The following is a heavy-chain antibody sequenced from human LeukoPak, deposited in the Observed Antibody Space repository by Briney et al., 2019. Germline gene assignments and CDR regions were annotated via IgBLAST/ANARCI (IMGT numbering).Heavy chain of an antibody. V-gene: IGHV3-23*01. J-gene: IGHJ4*02. CDR3: AKDPEGGYDILTGYYMDY. CDR1: GFTFSSYA. CDR2: IRGSGGST. D-gene: IGHD3-9*01. Sequence: GGSLRLSCAASGFTFSSYAMSWVRQAPGKGLEWVSAIRGSGGSTYYADSVKGRFTISRDNSKNTLYLQMNSLRAEDTAVYYCAKDPEGGYDILTGYYMDYWGQGTLVTVSS.